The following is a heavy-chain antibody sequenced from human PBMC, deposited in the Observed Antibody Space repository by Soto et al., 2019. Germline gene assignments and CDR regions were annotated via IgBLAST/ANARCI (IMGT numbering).Heavy chain of an antibody. CDR1: VFTFSSYG. V-gene: IGHV3-30*18. CDR2: ISYDGSNK. J-gene: IGHJ6*01. Sequence: VGSLRLSCASSVFTFSSYGMHCVRHSPGKWLEWVAVISYDGSNKYYADSVKGRFTISRDNSKNTLYLQMNSLRAEDTAVYYCAKDARYCSSTSCSNYYGMEVWGQGTTVIVSS. D-gene: IGHD2-2*01. CDR3: AKDARYCSSTSCSNYYGMEV.